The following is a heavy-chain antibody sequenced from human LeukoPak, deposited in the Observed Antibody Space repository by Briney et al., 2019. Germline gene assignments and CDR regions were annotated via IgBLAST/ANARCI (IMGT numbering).Heavy chain of an antibody. CDR1: GFTFSTYT. CDR2: ISGSSTYI. Sequence: GGSLRLFCAASGFTFSTYTMNWVRQAPGEGLEWVSSISGSSTYIYYADSVKGRLTISRDNAKNSLYLQMNSLRAEDTAVYYCARDFPNYCTSTTCYSVMDVWGKGTTVTVSS. V-gene: IGHV3-21*01. J-gene: IGHJ6*03. CDR3: ARDFPNYCTSTTCYSVMDV. D-gene: IGHD2-2*01.